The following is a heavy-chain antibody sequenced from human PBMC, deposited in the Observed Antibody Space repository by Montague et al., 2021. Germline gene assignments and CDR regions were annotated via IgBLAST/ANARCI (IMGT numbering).Heavy chain of an antibody. CDR3: ARVFSSWYVGWFDP. V-gene: IGHV4-31*03. CDR2: IHYTGYT. CDR1: GASFNYGDYY. D-gene: IGHD6-13*01. J-gene: IGHJ5*02. Sequence: TLSLTCNVSGASFNYGDYYWTWIRQHPGKGLEWIGYIHYTGYTQYNPSLNSRLTLSVDTSKDQFSLMLNSVTAADTATYYCARVFSSWYVGWFDPWGQGTLVTVSS.